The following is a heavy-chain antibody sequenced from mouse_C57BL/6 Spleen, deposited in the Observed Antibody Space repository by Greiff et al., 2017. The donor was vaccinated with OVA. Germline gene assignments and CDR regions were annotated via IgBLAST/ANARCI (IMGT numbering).Heavy chain of an antibody. D-gene: IGHD1-1*01. CDR2: INPNNGGT. CDR1: GYTFTDYN. Sequence: VQLQQSGPELVKPGASVKMSCKASGYTFTDYNMHWVKQSHGKSLEWIGYINPNNGGTSYNQKFKGKATLTVNKSSSTAYMELRSLTSEDSAVYYCARIYYYGSSDLLYFDVWGTGTTVTVSS. J-gene: IGHJ1*03. CDR3: ARIYYYGSSDLLYFDV. V-gene: IGHV1-22*01.